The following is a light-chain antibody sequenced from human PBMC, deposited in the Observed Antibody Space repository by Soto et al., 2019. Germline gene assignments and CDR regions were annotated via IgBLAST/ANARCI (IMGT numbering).Light chain of an antibody. J-gene: IGKJ2*01. V-gene: IGKV1-5*03. Sequence: DIQLTQSPSTLSASVGDRVTITCRASQSIGSWLAWYQQTPGQAPKLLIYTASHLHSGVPSRFSGSGFGTEFTLTISSLQPDDFATYYCPRCYIFPYTFGQGTKVEIK. CDR1: QSIGSW. CDR3: PRCYIFPYT. CDR2: TAS.